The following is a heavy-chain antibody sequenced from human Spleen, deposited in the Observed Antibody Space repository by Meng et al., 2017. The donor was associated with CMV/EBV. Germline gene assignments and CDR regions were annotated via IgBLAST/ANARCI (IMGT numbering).Heavy chain of an antibody. CDR1: GGSISSGDYY. CDR3: ARIPYRTGPYYFDF. V-gene: IGHV4-61*08. CDR2: MYHSGNT. Sequence: SETLSLTCTVSGGSISSGDYYWSWIRQPPGKGLEWIGHMYHSGNTYYNPSLKSRVAISLATSKNQFSLILTSVTAADTAIYYCARIPYRTGPYYFDFWGRGTLVTVSS. D-gene: IGHD3/OR15-3a*01. J-gene: IGHJ4*02.